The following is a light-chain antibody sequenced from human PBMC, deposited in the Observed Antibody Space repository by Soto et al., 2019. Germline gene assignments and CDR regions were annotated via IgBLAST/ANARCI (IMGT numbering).Light chain of an antibody. Sequence: QSVLTQPPSVSWSPGQSVAISCTGTSSDVGNYNRVSWYQQPPGTAPKLMIYDVTNRPSGVPDRFSGSKSGNTASLTISGLQADDEADYYCSSYTSSDTYVFATGTKVTVL. CDR1: SSDVGNYNR. CDR2: DVT. V-gene: IGLV2-18*02. J-gene: IGLJ1*01. CDR3: SSYTSSDTYV.